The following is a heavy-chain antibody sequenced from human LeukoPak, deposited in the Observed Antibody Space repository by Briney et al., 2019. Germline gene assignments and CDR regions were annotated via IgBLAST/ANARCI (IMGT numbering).Heavy chain of an antibody. CDR3: ARARDGYNTALYYYYYMDV. CDR2: IKQDGSEK. J-gene: IGHJ6*03. Sequence: GGSLRLSCAASGFTFSSYWMSWVRQAPGKGLEWVANIKQDGSEKYYVDSVKGRFTISRENAKNSLYLQMNSLRAEDTAVYYCARARDGYNTALYYYYYMDVWGKGTTVTVSS. V-gene: IGHV3-7*03. CDR1: GFTFSSYW. D-gene: IGHD5-24*01.